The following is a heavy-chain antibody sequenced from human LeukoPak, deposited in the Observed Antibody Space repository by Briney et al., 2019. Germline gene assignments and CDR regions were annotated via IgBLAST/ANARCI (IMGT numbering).Heavy chain of an antibody. Sequence: SQTLSLTCAISGDSVSSNSAAWNWIRQSPSRGLEWLGRTYYRSKWYNDYAVSVKSRITINPDTSKNQFSLKLSSVTAADTAVYYCARRRIMITFGGPRYFDYWGQGTLVTVSS. CDR2: TYYRSKWYN. J-gene: IGHJ4*02. CDR1: GDSVSSNSAA. V-gene: IGHV6-1*01. D-gene: IGHD3-16*01. CDR3: ARRRIMITFGGPRYFDY.